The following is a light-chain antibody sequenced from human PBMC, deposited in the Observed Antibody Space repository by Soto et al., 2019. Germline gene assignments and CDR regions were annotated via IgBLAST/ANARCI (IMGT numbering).Light chain of an antibody. CDR2: GAS. V-gene: IGKV1-39*01. CDR3: HQTAGSLTWT. CDR1: QSIRYS. J-gene: IGKJ1*01. Sequence: DIQLTQSPSSLSASVGDRVTITCRASQSIRYSLNWYQQRPGEAPKVLIYGASNLQSGVPGRFSGSGSGTDFALTISSLQPEDFATYYCHQTAGSLTWTFGQGTMVEAK.